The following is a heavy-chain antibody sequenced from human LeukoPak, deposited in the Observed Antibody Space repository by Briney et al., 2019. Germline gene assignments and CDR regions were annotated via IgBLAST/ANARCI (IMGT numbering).Heavy chain of an antibody. CDR2: TNHSGST. J-gene: IGHJ3*02. Sequence: SETLSLTCAVYGGSFSGYYWSWIRQPPGKGLEWIGETNHSGSTNYNPSLKSRVTISVDTSKNQFSLKLSSVTAADTAVYYCASRMYYYDSSGYTPGAFDIWGQGTMVTVSS. V-gene: IGHV4-34*01. CDR1: GGSFSGYY. CDR3: ASRMYYYDSSGYTPGAFDI. D-gene: IGHD3-22*01.